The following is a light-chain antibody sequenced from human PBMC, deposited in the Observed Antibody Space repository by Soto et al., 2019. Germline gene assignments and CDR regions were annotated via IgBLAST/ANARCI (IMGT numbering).Light chain of an antibody. CDR3: QQSYNTLTWT. CDR2: DAS. V-gene: IGKV1-39*01. CDR1: QTISTF. J-gene: IGKJ1*01. Sequence: DIQMTQSPSSLSASVGDRVIITCRASQTISTFLNWYQQKPGEAPRVLIYDASILQTGVPSRFSGSGYGTDFTLTISSLQPEDFASYYCQQSYNTLTWTFGQGTKV.